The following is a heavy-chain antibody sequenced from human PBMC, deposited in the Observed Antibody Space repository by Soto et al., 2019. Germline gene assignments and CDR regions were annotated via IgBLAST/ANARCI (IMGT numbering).Heavy chain of an antibody. CDR1: GGTFSSYT. V-gene: IGHV1-69*02. D-gene: IGHD3-10*01. CDR3: ASKHYYGSGPHYYYGMDV. Sequence: GASVKVSCKASGGTFSSYTISCVRQAPGQGLEWMGRIIPILGIANYAQKFQGRVTITADKSTSTAYMELSSLRSEDTAVYYCASKHYYGSGPHYYYGMDVWVQGTTVTVSS. J-gene: IGHJ6*02. CDR2: IIPILGIA.